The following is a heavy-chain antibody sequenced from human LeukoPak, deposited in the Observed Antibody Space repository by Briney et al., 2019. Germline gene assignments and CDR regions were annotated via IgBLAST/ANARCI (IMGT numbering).Heavy chain of an antibody. V-gene: IGHV3-30*18. Sequence: GGSLRLSCAASGFTFSSYGMHWVRQAPGKGLEWVAVISYDGSNKYYADSVKGRFTISRDNSENTLYLQMSGLRAEDTAVYHCAKGTGDTGYYFDYWGQGTLVTVSS. J-gene: IGHJ4*02. CDR3: AKGTGDTGYYFDY. D-gene: IGHD7-27*01. CDR2: ISYDGSNK. CDR1: GFTFSSYG.